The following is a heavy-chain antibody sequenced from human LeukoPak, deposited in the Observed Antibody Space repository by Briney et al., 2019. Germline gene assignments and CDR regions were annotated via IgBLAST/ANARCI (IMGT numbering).Heavy chain of an antibody. V-gene: IGHV1-69*05. J-gene: IGHJ4*02. CDR1: GGTFSSYA. CDR3: ARGSSDQLLSGDY. D-gene: IGHD2-2*01. Sequence: AVKVSCKASGGTFSSYAISWVRQAPGQGLEWMGRIIPIFGTANYAQKFQGRVTITTDESTSTAYMELSSLRSEDTAVYYCARGSSDQLLSGDYWGQGTLVTVSS. CDR2: IIPIFGTA.